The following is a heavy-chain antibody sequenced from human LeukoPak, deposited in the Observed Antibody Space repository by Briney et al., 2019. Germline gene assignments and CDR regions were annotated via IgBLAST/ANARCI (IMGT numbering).Heavy chain of an antibody. CDR1: GGSFSGYY. J-gene: IGHJ4*02. CDR3: STVTTNHPFDY. Sequence: PSETLSLTCAVYGGSFSGYYWSWIRQPPGKGLEWIGEINHSGSTNYNPSLKSRVTISVDTSKNQFSLKLSSVTAADTAVYYCSTVTTNHPFDYWGQGSPVTVSS. D-gene: IGHD4-17*01. V-gene: IGHV4-34*01. CDR2: INHSGST.